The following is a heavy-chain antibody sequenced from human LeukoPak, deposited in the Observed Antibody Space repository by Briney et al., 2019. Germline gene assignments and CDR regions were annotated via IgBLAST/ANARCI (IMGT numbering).Heavy chain of an antibody. CDR2: INPNSGGT. Sequence: ASVKVSCKASGYTFTGYYMHWVRQAPGQGLEWMGWINPNSGGTNYAQKFQGRVTMTRDTSISTAYMELSRLRSDDTAVYYCAREGYYGSGSYDGAFDYWGQGTLVTVSS. D-gene: IGHD3-10*01. V-gene: IGHV1-2*02. CDR3: AREGYYGSGSYDGAFDY. CDR1: GYTFTGYY. J-gene: IGHJ4*02.